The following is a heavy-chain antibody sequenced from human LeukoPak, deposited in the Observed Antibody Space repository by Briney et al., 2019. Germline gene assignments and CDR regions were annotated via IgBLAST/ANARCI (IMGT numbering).Heavy chain of an antibody. J-gene: IGHJ5*02. D-gene: IGHD3-9*01. CDR1: GYTFTSYG. CDR2: ISAYNGNT. Sequence: ASVKVSCKASGYTFTSYGISWVRQAPGQGLEWMGWISAYNGNTNYAQKLQGRVTMTTDTSTSTAYMELRSLRSDDTAVYYCARAGPLAYYDILTGYYNWFDPWGQGTLVTVSS. CDR3: ARAGPLAYYDILTGYYNWFDP. V-gene: IGHV1-18*01.